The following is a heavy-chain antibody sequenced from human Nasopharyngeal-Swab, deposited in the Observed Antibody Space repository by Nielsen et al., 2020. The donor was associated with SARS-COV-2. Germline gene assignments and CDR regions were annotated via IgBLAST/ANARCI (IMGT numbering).Heavy chain of an antibody. J-gene: IGHJ1*01. D-gene: IGHD6-19*01. Sequence: GSLRLSCAASGFTFSSYGMHWVRQAPGKGLEWVAVISYDGSNKYYADSVKGRFTISRDNSKNTLYLQLNSLRAEDTAVYYCAKGAVGGAVAGTQYFQHWGQGTQVTVSS. CDR1: GFTFSSYG. CDR2: ISYDGSNK. V-gene: IGHV3-30*18. CDR3: AKGAVGGAVAGTQYFQH.